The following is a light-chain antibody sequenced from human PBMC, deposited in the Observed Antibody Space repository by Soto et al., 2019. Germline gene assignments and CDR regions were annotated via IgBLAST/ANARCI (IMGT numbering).Light chain of an antibody. V-gene: IGKV3-20*01. J-gene: IGKJ1*01. CDR3: QQYGSSPGT. CDR1: QSLSSSY. CDR2: GAS. Sequence: EIVLTQSPGTLSLSPGERATLSCRASQSLSSSYLAWYQQKPGQAPRLLIYGASSRATGIPDRFSGSGSGTDFSLTISRLEPEDFAVYYCQQYGSSPGTFGQGTNVEIK.